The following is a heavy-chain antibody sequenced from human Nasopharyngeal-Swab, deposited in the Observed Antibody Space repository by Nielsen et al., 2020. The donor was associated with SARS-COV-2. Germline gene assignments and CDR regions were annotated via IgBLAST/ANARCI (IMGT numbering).Heavy chain of an antibody. CDR3: ARDQGRFLEWPLSYYYYYYGMDV. Sequence: SETLSLTCAVSGGSISSGGYSWSWIRQPPGKGLEWIGSIYYSGSTYYNPSLKSRVTISVDTSKNQFSLKLSSVTAADTAVYYCARDQGRFLEWPLSYYYYYYGMDVWGQGTTVTVSS. CDR1: GGSISSGGYS. V-gene: IGHV4-39*07. CDR2: IYYSGST. J-gene: IGHJ6*02. D-gene: IGHD3-3*01.